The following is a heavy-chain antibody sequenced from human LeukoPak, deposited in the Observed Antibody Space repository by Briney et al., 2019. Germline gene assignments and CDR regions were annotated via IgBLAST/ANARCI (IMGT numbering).Heavy chain of an antibody. CDR1: GFTFSSYS. Sequence: PGGSLRLSCVASGFTFSSYSMNWVRQAPGKGLEWVAVISYDGSNKYYADSVKGRFTISRDNSKNTLYLQMNSLRAEDTAVYYCARLHGAYPFDYWGQGTLVTVSS. CDR2: ISYDGSNK. D-gene: IGHD4/OR15-4a*01. CDR3: ARLHGAYPFDY. J-gene: IGHJ4*02. V-gene: IGHV3-30*03.